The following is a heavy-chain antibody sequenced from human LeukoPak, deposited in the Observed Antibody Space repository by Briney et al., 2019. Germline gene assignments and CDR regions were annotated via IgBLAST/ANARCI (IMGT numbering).Heavy chain of an antibody. J-gene: IGHJ4*02. CDR2: INPAGTST. Sequence: AGGSLRLSCAASEFTFSTYWMHWVRQAPGRGLVWVSRINPAGTSTYYADSVKGRFTISRDNAQKMLSLQMNSLRVDDTAVYYCVRAVASNYGNFDYWGRGTLATVSS. CDR3: VRAVASNYGNFDY. V-gene: IGHV3-74*01. D-gene: IGHD3-10*01. CDR1: EFTFSTYW.